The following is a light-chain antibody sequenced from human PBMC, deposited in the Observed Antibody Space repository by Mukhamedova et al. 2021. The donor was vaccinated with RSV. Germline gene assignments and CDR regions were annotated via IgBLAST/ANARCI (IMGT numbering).Light chain of an antibody. CDR1: KSDVGGYNY. J-gene: IGLJ7*02. V-gene: IGLV2-14*01. Sequence: GTKSDVGGYNYVSWYQQHPGKAPKLMIFEVSNRPSGVSNRFSGSKSGNTASLTISGLQAADEADYYCSSYTSSSTLGFGGGTQLTA. CDR3: SSYTSSSTLG. CDR2: EVS.